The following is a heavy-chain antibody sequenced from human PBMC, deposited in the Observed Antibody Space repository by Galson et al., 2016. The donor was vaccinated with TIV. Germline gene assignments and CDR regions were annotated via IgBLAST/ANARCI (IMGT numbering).Heavy chain of an antibody. CDR2: ISSTSNYR. D-gene: IGHD6-19*01. J-gene: IGHJ4*02. V-gene: IGHV3-21*04. CDR3: ARKGWGTSAEMHFIDY. Sequence: SLRLSCAVSGFPFSSYSMNWVRQAPGKGLEWVSSISSTSNYRYYADSVKGRFTISRDNAEDSLYLQINSLRVEDTAVYYCARKGWGTSAEMHFIDYWGRGTLVTVSS. CDR1: GFPFSSYS.